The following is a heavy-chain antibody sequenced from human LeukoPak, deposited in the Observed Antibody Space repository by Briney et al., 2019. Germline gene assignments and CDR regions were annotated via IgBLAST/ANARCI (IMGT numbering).Heavy chain of an antibody. D-gene: IGHD2-15*01. Sequence: GGSLRLSCAASGFTFDDYAMHWVRQAPGKGLEWVSLISGGGGSTYYADSVKGRFTISRDNSRNMFYLQMNKLRADDTAIYYCAKAVKGRCSGARCYAFDYWGQGTLVTVSS. V-gene: IGHV3-43*02. CDR1: GFTFDDYA. CDR2: ISGGGGST. J-gene: IGHJ4*02. CDR3: AKAVKGRCSGARCYAFDY.